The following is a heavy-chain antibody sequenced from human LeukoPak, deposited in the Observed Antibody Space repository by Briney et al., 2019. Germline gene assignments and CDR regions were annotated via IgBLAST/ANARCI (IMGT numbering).Heavy chain of an antibody. J-gene: IGHJ6*02. V-gene: IGHV5-51*01. CDR3: ARGPYHDSSGYPGPYYYYGMDV. CDR1: GYRFTSYW. Sequence: GESLKISCKGSGYRFTSYWIGWVRQMPGKGLEWMGIIYPGDSDTRYSPSFQGQVTISADKSISTAYLQWSSLKASDTAMYYCARGPYHDSSGYPGPYYYYGMDVWGQGTTVTVSS. D-gene: IGHD3-22*01. CDR2: IYPGDSDT.